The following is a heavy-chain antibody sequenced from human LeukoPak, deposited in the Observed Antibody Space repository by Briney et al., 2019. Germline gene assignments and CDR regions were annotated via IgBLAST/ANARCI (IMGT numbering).Heavy chain of an antibody. Sequence: SETLSLTCTVSGGSISSSTCYWGWIRQPPGKGLEWIGSIFYSGRTYYNPSLKSRVTMSVDTSKNQFSLRLSSVNAADTAAYYCARDILATSIAAPYYWGQGTLVTVSS. CDR2: IFYSGRT. CDR3: ARDILATSIAAPYY. CDR1: GGSISSSTCY. D-gene: IGHD6-13*01. J-gene: IGHJ4*02. V-gene: IGHV4-39*07.